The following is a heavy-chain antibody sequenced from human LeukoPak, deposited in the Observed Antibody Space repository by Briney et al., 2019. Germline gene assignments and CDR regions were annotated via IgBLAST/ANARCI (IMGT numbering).Heavy chain of an antibody. D-gene: IGHD3-10*01. Sequence: SETLSLTCTVAGGFISSGGDYWSWIRQFPGESLEWIGYIYYTGTTYYNRSLKTRVTLSVDTSKNQFSLRLSSVTAADTAVYYCARDNSGVFDYWGQGTLVTVSS. CDR1: GGFISSGGDY. V-gene: IGHV4-31*03. J-gene: IGHJ4*02. CDR2: IYYTGTT. CDR3: ARDNSGVFDY.